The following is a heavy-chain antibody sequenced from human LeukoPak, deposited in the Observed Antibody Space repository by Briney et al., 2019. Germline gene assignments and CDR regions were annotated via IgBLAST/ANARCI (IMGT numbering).Heavy chain of an antibody. CDR3: AKDKGYCSGGSCYSSAFDI. D-gene: IGHD2-15*01. CDR1: GFTFDDYA. J-gene: IGHJ3*02. V-gene: IGHV3-9*03. CDR2: ISWNSGSI. Sequence: QPGRSLRLSCAASGFTFDDYAMHWVRQAPGKGLEWVSGISWNSGSIGYADSVKGRFTISRGNAKNSLYLQMNSLRAEDMALYYCAKDKGYCSGGSCYSSAFDIWGQGTMVTVSS.